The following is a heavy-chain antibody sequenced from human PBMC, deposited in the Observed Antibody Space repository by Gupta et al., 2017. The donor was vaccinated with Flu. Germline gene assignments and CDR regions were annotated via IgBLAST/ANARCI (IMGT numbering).Heavy chain of an antibody. D-gene: IGHD7-27*01. V-gene: IGHV1-3*04. CDR2: IHSGDGRT. CDR3: ARNRGTGDLDY. Sequence: QVQLLQPGAEVRKPGASVKISCETSGFSFTWYAVHWVRQAPGQGPEWMGLIHSGDGRTEYSQKFRGRFTITRDTSASTAHMEVSSLRSEDAAIYYCARNRGTGDLDYWGQGTRVTGSA. J-gene: IGHJ4*02. CDR1: GFSFTWYA.